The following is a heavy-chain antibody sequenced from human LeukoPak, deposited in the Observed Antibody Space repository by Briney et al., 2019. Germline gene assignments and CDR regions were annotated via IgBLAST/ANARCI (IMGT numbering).Heavy chain of an antibody. V-gene: IGHV3-74*03. D-gene: IGHD2-2*01. CDR3: VRSRFTTSSFDY. CDR1: GFTLSSSW. Sequence: GGSLRLSCAASGFTLSSSWMQWVRQAPGQGLVWVSRINSDESVTTYTNSVKNRFTISRDNAKNTLYLQMNSLRAEDTAMYYCVRSRFTTSSFDYWGQGTLVTVSS. J-gene: IGHJ4*02. CDR2: INSDESVT.